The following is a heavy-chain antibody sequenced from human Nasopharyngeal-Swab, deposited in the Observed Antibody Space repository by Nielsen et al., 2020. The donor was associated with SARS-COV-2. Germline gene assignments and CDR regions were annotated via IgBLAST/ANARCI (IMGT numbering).Heavy chain of an antibody. J-gene: IGHJ4*02. D-gene: IGHD3-16*02. CDR1: GGSVSSGSYY. Sequence: SETLSLTCTVSGGSVSSGSYYWGWIRQPPGKGLEWIGSIYHSGSTYYNPSLKSRVTISVDTSKNQFSLKLSSVTAADTAVYYCARVGARDYVWGSYRPNPGGYWGQGTLVTVSS. V-gene: IGHV4-39*07. CDR3: ARVGARDYVWGSYRPNPGGY. CDR2: IYHSGST.